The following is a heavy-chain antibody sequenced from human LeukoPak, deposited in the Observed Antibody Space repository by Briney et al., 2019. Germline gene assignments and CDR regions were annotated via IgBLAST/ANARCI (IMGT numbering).Heavy chain of an antibody. CDR1: GGSFSTYY. CDR2: INHSGST. D-gene: IGHD3-10*01. CDR3: ARHGLGRGVYITRQYNYYMDV. Sequence: SETLSLTCAVYGGSFSTYYWSWVRQPPGSGLGWIGEINHSGSTNYNPSLKSRVTVSIDTSKNQFSLKLRSLTAADTAIYFCARHGLGRGVYITRQYNYYMDVWGTGTAVTVSS. V-gene: IGHV4-34*01. J-gene: IGHJ6*04.